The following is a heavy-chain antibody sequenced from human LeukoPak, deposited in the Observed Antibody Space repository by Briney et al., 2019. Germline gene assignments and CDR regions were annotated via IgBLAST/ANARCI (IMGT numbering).Heavy chain of an antibody. D-gene: IGHD5-18*01. CDR3: ARADTAMEYFDY. CDR1: GFTFSHYW. CDR2: IKEDGSEK. V-gene: IGHV3-7*01. J-gene: IGHJ4*02. Sequence: GGSLRLSCAPSGFTFSHYWMSWVRQAPGKGLEWVANIKEDGSEKYYVDSVKGRFTISRDNAKNSLYLQMNSLRAEDTAVYYCARADTAMEYFDYWGQGTLVTVSS.